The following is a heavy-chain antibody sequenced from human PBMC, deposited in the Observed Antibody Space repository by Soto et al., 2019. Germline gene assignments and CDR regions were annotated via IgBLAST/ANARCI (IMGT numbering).Heavy chain of an antibody. CDR2: IYYSGST. J-gene: IGHJ2*01. D-gene: IGHD6-13*01. Sequence: QLQLQESGPGLVKPSETLSLTCTVSGGSISSSSYYWGWIRQPPGKGLEWIGSIYYSGSTYYNPSLTSRVTISVDTSKNQFSLKLSSVTAADTAVYYCARPGYSSSTYWYFDLWGRGTLVTVSS. CDR3: ARPGYSSSTYWYFDL. V-gene: IGHV4-39*01. CDR1: GGSISSSSYY.